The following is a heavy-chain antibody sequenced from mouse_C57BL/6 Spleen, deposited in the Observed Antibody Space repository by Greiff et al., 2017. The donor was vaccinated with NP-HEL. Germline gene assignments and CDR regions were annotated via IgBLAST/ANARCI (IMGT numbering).Heavy chain of an antibody. Sequence: VKLQESGAELVRPGASVTLSCKASGYTFTDYEMHWVKQTPVHGLEWIGAIDPETGGTAYNQKFKGKAILTADKSSSTAYMELRSLTSEDSAVYYCTGGYYAMDYWGQGTSVTVSS. CDR3: TGGYYAMDY. J-gene: IGHJ4*01. CDR1: GYTFTDYE. V-gene: IGHV1-15*01. CDR2: IDPETGGT.